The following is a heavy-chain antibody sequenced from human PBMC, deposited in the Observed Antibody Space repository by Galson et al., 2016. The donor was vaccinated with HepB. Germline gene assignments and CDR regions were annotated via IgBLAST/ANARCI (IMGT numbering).Heavy chain of an antibody. CDR2: IHAGDSDT. CDR1: GYSFPNYW. V-gene: IGHV5-51*01. J-gene: IGHJ4*02. CDR3: ARSSTPFFDY. Sequence: QSGAEVKKPGVSLKISCKASGYSFPNYWIAWVRQMPGKGLEWMGIIHAGDSDTRYSPSFQGHVTISVDKSISSAYLWWSGLRASDTAIYFCARSSTPFFDYWGQGTLVTVSS.